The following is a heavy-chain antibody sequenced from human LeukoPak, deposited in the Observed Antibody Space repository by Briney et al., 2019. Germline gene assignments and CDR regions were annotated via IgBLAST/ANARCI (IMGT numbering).Heavy chain of an antibody. J-gene: IGHJ6*02. CDR3: ARDLLAANVDTATTRPLYGMDV. Sequence: GGSLRLSCAASGFTFSDYYMSWIRQAPGKGLEWVSYISSSGSTIYYADSVKGRFTISRDNAKNSLYLQMNSLRAEDTAVYYCARDLLAANVDTATTRPLYGMDVWGQGTTVTVSS. D-gene: IGHD5-18*01. CDR1: GFTFSDYY. V-gene: IGHV3-11*01. CDR2: ISSSGSTI.